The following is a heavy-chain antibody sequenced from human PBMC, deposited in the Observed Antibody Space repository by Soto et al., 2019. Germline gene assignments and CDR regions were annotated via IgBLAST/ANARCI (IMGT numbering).Heavy chain of an antibody. CDR1: GGSIGSSTYY. Sequence: QLRLQESGPGLVKPSETLSLTCTVSGGSIGSSTYYWGWIRQPPGKGLEWIGSMYSSGNTYYNPSLHRRVTVSVDTSKNHFSLKLSSVTAADTAVYYCARQPYDSRGYYYGTWGQGTLVTVSS. V-gene: IGHV4-39*01. D-gene: IGHD3-22*01. J-gene: IGHJ5*02. CDR3: ARQPYDSRGYYYGT. CDR2: MYSSGNT.